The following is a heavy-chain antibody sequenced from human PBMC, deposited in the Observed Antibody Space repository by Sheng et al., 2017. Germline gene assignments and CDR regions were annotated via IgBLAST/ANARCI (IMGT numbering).Heavy chain of an antibody. Sequence: QVQLQESGPGLVKPSETQSLTCTVSGGSINSYYWSWIRQPPGKGLEWIGNIYYSGSTNYNPSLKSRVTISVDTSKNQFSLKVNSVTAADTAVYYCARESWTVAAGYYYYHGRLGSRDHGRPSPQ. CDR2: IYYSGST. V-gene: IGHV4-59*01. D-gene: IGHD6-13*01. CDR1: GGSINSYY. CDR3: ARESWTVAAGYYYYHGR. J-gene: IGHJ6*01.